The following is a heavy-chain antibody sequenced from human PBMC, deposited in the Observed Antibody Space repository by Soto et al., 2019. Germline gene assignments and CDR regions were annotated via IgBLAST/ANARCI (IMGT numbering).Heavy chain of an antibody. CDR2: ISYDGSNK. CDR1: GFTFSSYA. CDR3: ARVGDIVLVPAGRWGWFDP. Sequence: GGSLRLSCAASGFTFSSYAMHWVRQAPGKGLEWVAVISYDGSNKYYADSVKGRFTISRDNAENSLYLEMNSLRAEDTALYYCARVGDIVLVPAGRWGWFDPWG. D-gene: IGHD2-2*01. J-gene: IGHJ5*02. V-gene: IGHV3-30-3*01.